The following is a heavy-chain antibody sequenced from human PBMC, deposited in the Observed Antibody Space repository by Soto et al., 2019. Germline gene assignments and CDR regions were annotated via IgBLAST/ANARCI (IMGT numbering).Heavy chain of an antibody. CDR1: GFTFSSYA. V-gene: IGHV3-23*01. CDR3: AKTLPPYCSSTSCFLYYFDY. CDR2: ISGSGGST. Sequence: GGSLRLSCAASGFTFSSYAMSWVRQAPGKGLEWVSAISGSGGSTYYADSVKGRFTISRDNSKNTLYLQMNSLRAEDTAVYYCAKTLPPYCSSTSCFLYYFDYWGQGTLVTVSS. J-gene: IGHJ4*02. D-gene: IGHD2-2*01.